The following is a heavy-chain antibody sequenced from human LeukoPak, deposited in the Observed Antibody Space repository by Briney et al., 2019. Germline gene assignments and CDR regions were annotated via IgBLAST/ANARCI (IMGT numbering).Heavy chain of an antibody. Sequence: PSETLSLTCNVSGGSITSYYWNWIRQPPGKGLEWIGSIHYTGSTKSNPSLGSGVITLLAASKNQFSLKLSSVTATDTARYYSAASYFYDGNRYFDYWGRGALVTVSS. J-gene: IGHJ4*02. CDR1: GGSITSYY. D-gene: IGHD3-22*01. V-gene: IGHV4-59*08. CDR2: IHYTGST. CDR3: AASYFYDGNRYFDY.